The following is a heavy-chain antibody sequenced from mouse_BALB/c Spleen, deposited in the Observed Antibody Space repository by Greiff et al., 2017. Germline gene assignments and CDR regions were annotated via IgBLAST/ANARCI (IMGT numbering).Heavy chain of an antibody. CDR1: GFTFSSYA. CDR2: ISSGGSYT. J-gene: IGHJ3*01. D-gene: IGHD2-4*01. V-gene: IGHV5-9-4*01. Sequence: DVQLVESGGGLVKPGGSLKLSCAASGFTFSSYAMSWVRQSPEKRLEWVAEISSGGSYTYYPDTVTGRFTISRDNAKNTLYLEMSSLRSEDTAMYYCARDDYGAWFAYWGQGTLVTVSA. CDR3: ARDDYGAWFAY.